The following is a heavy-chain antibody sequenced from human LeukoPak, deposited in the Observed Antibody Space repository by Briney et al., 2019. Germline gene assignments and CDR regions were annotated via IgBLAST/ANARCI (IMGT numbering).Heavy chain of an antibody. D-gene: IGHD6-19*01. CDR2: IIQDGSEK. J-gene: IGHJ3*02. V-gene: IGHV3-7*01. CDR1: KFTFSSYW. CDR3: AKSQRTSGRYGNAFDI. Sequence: GGSLRLSCAASKFTFSSYWMSWVRQAPGKWLEWVANIIQDGSEKYYVDSVKGRFTISRDNAKNSLYLQMNSLRADDTAVYYCAKSQRTSGRYGNAFDIWGEGTMVTVSS.